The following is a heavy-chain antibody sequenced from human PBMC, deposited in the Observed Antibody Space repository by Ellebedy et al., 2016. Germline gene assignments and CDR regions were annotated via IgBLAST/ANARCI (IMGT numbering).Heavy chain of an antibody. CDR2: IYYSGST. CDR1: GGSISSSSYY. J-gene: IGHJ5*02. CDR3: ARVGFEYSSSSRNNWFDP. Sequence: GSLRLSCTVSGGSISSSSYYWGWIRQPPGKGLEWIGSIYYSGSTYYNPSLKSRVTISVDTSKNQFSLKLSSVTAADTAVYYCARVGFEYSSSSRNNWFDPWGQGTLVTVSS. D-gene: IGHD6-6*01. V-gene: IGHV4-39*01.